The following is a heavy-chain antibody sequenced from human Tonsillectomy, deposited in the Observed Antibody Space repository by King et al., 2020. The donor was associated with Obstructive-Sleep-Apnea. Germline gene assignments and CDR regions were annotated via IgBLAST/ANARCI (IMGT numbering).Heavy chain of an antibody. CDR3: ANDGMYYYFCRGYYYGDY. J-gene: IGHJ4*02. CDR1: GFTFSSYG. V-gene: IGHV3-30*02. CDR2: IRYDGINK. D-gene: IGHD3-22*01. Sequence: VQLVESGGGVVQPGGSLRLSCAASGFTFSSYGMHWVRQAPGKGLEWVAFIRYDGINKYYGNSVKGRFTISRDNYKNTVYLQMNSLRAEDTAVYYCANDGMYYYFCRGYYYGDYWGQGTLVTVSS.